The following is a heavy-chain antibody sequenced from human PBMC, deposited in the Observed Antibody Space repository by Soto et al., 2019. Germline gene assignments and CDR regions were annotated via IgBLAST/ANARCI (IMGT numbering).Heavy chain of an antibody. J-gene: IGHJ4*02. CDR2: IYHSGST. Sequence: LSLTCAVSGYSISSGYYWGWIRQPPGKGLEWIGSIYHSGSTYYNPSLKSRVTISVDTSKNQFSLKPSSVTAADTAVYCCARDLPGIAAAGISDYWGQGTLVTVSS. D-gene: IGHD6-13*01. CDR3: ARDLPGIAAAGISDY. CDR1: GYSISSGYY. V-gene: IGHV4-38-2*02.